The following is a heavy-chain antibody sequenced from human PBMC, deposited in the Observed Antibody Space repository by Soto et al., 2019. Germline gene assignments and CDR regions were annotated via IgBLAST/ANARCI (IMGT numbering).Heavy chain of an antibody. CDR1: GFTFNNYA. CDR3: AKRRDGSFWPTALFDY. J-gene: IGHJ4*02. V-gene: IGHV3-23*01. D-gene: IGHD6-13*01. CDR2: ISGSGDST. Sequence: GGSLRLSCAASGFTFNNYAMSWVRQAPGKGLEWISTISGSGDSTYYADSVKGRFTISRDNSRNTLFLQMNSLGAEDTAVYYCAKRRDGSFWPTALFDYWGQGTLVTVSS.